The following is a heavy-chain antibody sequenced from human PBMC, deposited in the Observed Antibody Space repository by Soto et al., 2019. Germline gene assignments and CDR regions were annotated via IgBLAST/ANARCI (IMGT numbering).Heavy chain of an antibody. CDR2: IYPGDSDT. D-gene: IGHD5-18*01. CDR1: GYSFTSYW. CDR3: ARSPGIQLWYGFHAFDI. J-gene: IGHJ3*02. Sequence: DSLTISCKGSGYSFTSYWIGLVRQMPGKGLEWMGIIYPGDSDTRYSPSFQGQVTISADKSISTAYLQWSSLKASDTAMYYCARSPGIQLWYGFHAFDIWGQGTMVTVSS. V-gene: IGHV5-51*01.